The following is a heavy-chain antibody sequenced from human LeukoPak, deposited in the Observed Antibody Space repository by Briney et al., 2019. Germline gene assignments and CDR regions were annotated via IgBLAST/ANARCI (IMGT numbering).Heavy chain of an antibody. CDR3: AKRRARVVPALGVGEYYFFGIDG. CDR1: GGSFSGYY. Sequence: SETLSLTCAVYGGSFSGYYWSWIRQPPGKGLEWIGEINHSGSTNYNPSLKSRVTISVDTSKNQFSLKLSSVTAADTAVYYCAKRRARVVPALGVGEYYFFGIDGWGQGTTVTGSS. J-gene: IGHJ6*01. D-gene: IGHD2-2*01. CDR2: INHSGST. V-gene: IGHV4-34*01.